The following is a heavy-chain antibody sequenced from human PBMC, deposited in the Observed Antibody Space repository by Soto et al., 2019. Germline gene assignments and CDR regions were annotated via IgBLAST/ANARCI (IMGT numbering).Heavy chain of an antibody. Sequence: QEQLVESGGGVVQPGTSLRLSCPASGFSFSTYAMYWVRQAPGKGLEWVAIISYDGSNAQYADSVKGRFTVARDNSKNTLYLQMHSLTAEDTAVYYCARDGGGFGELLLNSYDAFDLWGQWKLVTVSS. CDR1: GFSFSTYA. V-gene: IGHV3-30*04. D-gene: IGHD3-10*01. CDR3: ARDGGGFGELLLNSYDAFDL. CDR2: ISYDGSNA. J-gene: IGHJ3*01.